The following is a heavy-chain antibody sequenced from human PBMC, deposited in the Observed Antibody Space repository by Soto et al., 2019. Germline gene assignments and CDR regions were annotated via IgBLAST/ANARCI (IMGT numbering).Heavy chain of an antibody. Sequence: ASVKVSCKASGGTFSSYAISWVRQAPGQGLEWMGGIIPIFGTANYAQKFQGRVTITADESTGTAYMELSSLRSEDTAVYYCARDSLAAARRYYYGMDVWGQGTTVTVSS. D-gene: IGHD6-13*01. J-gene: IGHJ6*02. CDR3: ARDSLAAARRYYYGMDV. CDR1: GGTFSSYA. V-gene: IGHV1-69*13. CDR2: IIPIFGTA.